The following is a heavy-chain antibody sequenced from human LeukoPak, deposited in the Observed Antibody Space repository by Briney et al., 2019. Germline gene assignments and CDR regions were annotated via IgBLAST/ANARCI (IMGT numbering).Heavy chain of an antibody. CDR3: TRRVGGTTDY. CDR2: IGIDVRDS. J-gene: IGHJ4*02. CDR1: GFTFSNYV. Sequence: PGGSLRLSCAASGFTFSNYVMTWVRQAPGKGLEWVSAIGIDVRDSDYADSVKGRFTISRDNSKNTVYLQMNSLRAEDTGLYYCTRRVGGTTDYWGLGTLVTVSS. D-gene: IGHD1-26*01. V-gene: IGHV3-23*01.